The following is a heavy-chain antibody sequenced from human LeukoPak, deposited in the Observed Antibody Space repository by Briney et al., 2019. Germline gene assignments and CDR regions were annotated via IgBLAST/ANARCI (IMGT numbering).Heavy chain of an antibody. J-gene: IGHJ4*02. CDR1: RGSISSNVFY. CDR3: ARDHGSSNWYYY. CDR2: FHYTGTA. Sequence: SETLSLTCTVSRGSISSNVFYWGWIRQPPGKGLEWIGTFHYTGTAYSNPSLKSRVTISVDTSKTQLSLKLTSVTAADTAVYYCARDHGSSNWYYYWGQGTLVTVSS. V-gene: IGHV4-39*07. D-gene: IGHD6-13*01.